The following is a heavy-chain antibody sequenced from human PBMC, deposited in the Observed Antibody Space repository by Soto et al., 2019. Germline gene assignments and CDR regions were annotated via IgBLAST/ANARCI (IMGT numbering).Heavy chain of an antibody. CDR3: ATGAARRRVTNPFDY. CDR1: GGSFSGYY. V-gene: IGHV4-34*01. Sequence: PSETLSLTCAVYGGSFSGYYWSWIRQPPGKGLEWIGEINHSGSTNYNPSLKSRVTISVDTSKNQFSLKLSSVTAADTAVYYCATGAARRRVTNPFDYWRQGTLVTVSS. J-gene: IGHJ4*02. D-gene: IGHD2-21*02. CDR2: INHSGST.